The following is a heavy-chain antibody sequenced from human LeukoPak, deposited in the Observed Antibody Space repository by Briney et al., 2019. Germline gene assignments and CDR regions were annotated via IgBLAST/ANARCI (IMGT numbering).Heavy chain of an antibody. D-gene: IGHD2-15*01. CDR3: ARGTGSGGSYDYYYYMGV. V-gene: IGHV4-4*07. CDR2: IHTSGST. CDR1: GGSISSYY. J-gene: IGHJ6*03. Sequence: SETLSLTCTVSGGSISSYYWSWIRQPAGKGLEWIGRIHTSGSTNYNPSLKSRVTISVDTSKNQFSLKLSSVTAADTAVYYCARGTGSGGSYDYYYYMGVWGKGTTVTVSS.